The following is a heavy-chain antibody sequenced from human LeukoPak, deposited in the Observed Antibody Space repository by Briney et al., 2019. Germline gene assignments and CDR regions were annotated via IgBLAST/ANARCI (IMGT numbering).Heavy chain of an antibody. CDR3: ARQHISGYYYFDY. CDR1: GGSFSGYY. J-gene: IGHJ4*02. D-gene: IGHD3-22*01. CDR2: INHSGST. Sequence: PSETLSLTCAVYGGSFSGYYWSWIRQPPGKGLEWIGEINHSGSTNYNPSLKSRVTISVDTSKNQFSLKLSSVTAADTAFYYCARQHISGYYYFDYWGQGTLVTVSS. V-gene: IGHV4-34*01.